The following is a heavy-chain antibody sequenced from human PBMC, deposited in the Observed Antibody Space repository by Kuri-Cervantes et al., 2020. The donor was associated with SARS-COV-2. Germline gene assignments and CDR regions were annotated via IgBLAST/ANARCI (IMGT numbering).Heavy chain of an antibody. CDR2: IYYSGST. D-gene: IGHD2-15*01. Sequence: ESLRLACAASGFTFSSYWMSWVRQAPGKGLEWIGSIYYSGSTYYNPYLKSRVTISVEPSKNQFSLKLSAVTAADTAVYYCAGGQVAGYYYGMDVWGQGTTVTVSS. V-gene: IGHV4-39*07. CDR3: AGGQVAGYYYGMDV. CDR1: GFTFSSYW. J-gene: IGHJ6*02.